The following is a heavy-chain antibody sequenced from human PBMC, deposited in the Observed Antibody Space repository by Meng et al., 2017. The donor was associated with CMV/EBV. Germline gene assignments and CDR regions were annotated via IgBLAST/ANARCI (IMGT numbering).Heavy chain of an antibody. J-gene: IGHJ4*02. D-gene: IGHD2-2*01. CDR2: ISYDGSNK. CDR1: VFTFSSYA. V-gene: IGHV3-30*04. Sequence: SCAASVFTFSSYAMHWVRQAPGKGLEWVAVISYDGSNKYYADSVKGRFTISRDNSKNTLYLQMNSLRAEDTAVYYCARVWSSTRIDYWGQGTLVTVSS. CDR3: ARVWSSTRIDY.